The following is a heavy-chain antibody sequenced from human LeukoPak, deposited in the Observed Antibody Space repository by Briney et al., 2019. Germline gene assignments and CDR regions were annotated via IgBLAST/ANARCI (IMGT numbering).Heavy chain of an antibody. V-gene: IGHV3-33*01. CDR1: GFNFSDSG. J-gene: IGHJ4*02. CDR2: MWNDGITG. D-gene: IGHD6-19*01. CDR3: ARDGSGWSSDY. Sequence: GGSLRLSCAASGFNFSDSGMHWVRQAPGKGLEWVAVMWNDGITGKYADSVRGRFSVSRDNSKNTVYLQMDSLRADDTSVYYCARDGSGWSSDYWGQGTLVTVSS.